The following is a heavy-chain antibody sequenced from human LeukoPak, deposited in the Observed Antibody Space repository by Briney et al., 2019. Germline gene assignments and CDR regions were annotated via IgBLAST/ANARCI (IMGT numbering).Heavy chain of an antibody. V-gene: IGHV3-74*01. Sequence: PGGSLRLSCAASGFTFSSYWTHWVRQAPGKGLVWVSRINSDGSSTSYADSVKGRFTISRDNAKNTLYLQMNSLRAEDTAVYYCARDGNYYYYGMDVWGQGTTVTVSS. CDR1: GFTFSSYW. CDR2: INSDGSST. J-gene: IGHJ6*02. CDR3: ARDGNYYYYGMDV. D-gene: IGHD1-26*01.